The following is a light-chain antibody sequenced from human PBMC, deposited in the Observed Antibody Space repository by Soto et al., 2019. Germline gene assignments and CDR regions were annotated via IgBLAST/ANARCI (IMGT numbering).Light chain of an antibody. CDR2: GAS. CDR3: QQYDNWPT. Sequence: EILLTQSPGTLSLSPGERATLACRASQSVSSYLAWYQQKPGQAPRLLISGASSRATGIPDRFSGSGSGTDFTLTISRLEPEDFAVYYCQQYDNWPTFGQGTKVDI. CDR1: QSVSSY. J-gene: IGKJ1*01. V-gene: IGKV3-20*01.